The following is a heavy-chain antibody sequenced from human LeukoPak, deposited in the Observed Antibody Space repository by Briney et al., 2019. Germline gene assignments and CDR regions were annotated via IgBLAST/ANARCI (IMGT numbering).Heavy chain of an antibody. CDR2: IIPIFGTA. J-gene: IGHJ4*02. Sequence: SVKVSCKASGGTFSSYAISWVRQAPGQGLEWMGRIIPIFGTANYAQKFQGRVTITTDESTSTAYMELSSLRSEDTAVYYCARDFANYHDSSRLDYWGQGTLVTVSS. CDR3: ARDFANYHDSSRLDY. D-gene: IGHD3-22*01. V-gene: IGHV1-69*05. CDR1: GGTFSSYA.